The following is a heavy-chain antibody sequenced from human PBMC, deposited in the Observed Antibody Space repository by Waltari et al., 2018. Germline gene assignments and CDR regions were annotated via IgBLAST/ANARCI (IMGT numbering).Heavy chain of an antibody. J-gene: IGHJ4*02. CDR2: ISYDGSNK. CDR3: ARDYNYYDSSGYYY. CDR1: GFTFSSYA. Sequence: QVQLVESGGGVVQPGRSLRLSCAASGFTFSSYAMPWVRQAPGKGLEWVAVISYDGSNKYYADSVKGRFTISRDNSKNTLYLQMNSLRAEDTAVYYCARDYNYYDSSGYYYWGQGTLVTVSS. V-gene: IGHV3-30-3*01. D-gene: IGHD3-22*01.